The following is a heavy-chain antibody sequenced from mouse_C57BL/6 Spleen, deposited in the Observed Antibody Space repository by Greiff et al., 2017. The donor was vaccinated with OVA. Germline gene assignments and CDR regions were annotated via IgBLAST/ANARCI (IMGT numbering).Heavy chain of an antibody. J-gene: IGHJ3*01. CDR2: IYPGDGDT. D-gene: IGHD2-2*01. CDR1: GYAFSSYW. CDR3: ASGVTAGFAY. V-gene: IGHV1-80*01. Sequence: QVQLKQSGAELVKPGASVKISCKASGYAFSSYWMNWVKQRPGKGLEWIGQIYPGDGDTNYNGKFKGKATLTAYKSSSTDYMQLSSLTSEDAAVYFCASGVTAGFAYWGQGTLVTVSA.